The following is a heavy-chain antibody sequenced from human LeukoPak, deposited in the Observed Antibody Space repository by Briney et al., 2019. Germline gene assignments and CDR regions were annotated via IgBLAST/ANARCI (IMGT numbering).Heavy chain of an antibody. Sequence: SETLSLTCTVSGGSISSSSYYWSWIRQPPGKGLEWIGEINHSGSTNYNPSLKSRVTISVDTSKNQFSLKLSSVTAADTAVYYCARGRGNYYGSGSYYKFPPQFDYWGQGTLVTVSS. J-gene: IGHJ4*02. CDR1: GGSISSSSYY. CDR2: INHSGST. D-gene: IGHD3-10*01. CDR3: ARGRGNYYGSGSYYKFPPQFDY. V-gene: IGHV4-39*07.